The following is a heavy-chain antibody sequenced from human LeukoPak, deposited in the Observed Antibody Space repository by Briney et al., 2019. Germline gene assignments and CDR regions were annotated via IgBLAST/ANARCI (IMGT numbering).Heavy chain of an antibody. V-gene: IGHV3-9*03. CDR3: AKDDCSTSSCSIDY. D-gene: IGHD2-2*01. CDR2: ISWNSGSI. CDR1: GFTFDDYA. Sequence: TGGSLRLSCAASGFTFDDYAIHWVRQAPGKGLEWVSGISWNSGSIGYAGSVKGRFTISRDNAKNSLYLQMNSLRAEDMALYYCAKDDCSTSSCSIDYWGQGTLVTVSS. J-gene: IGHJ4*02.